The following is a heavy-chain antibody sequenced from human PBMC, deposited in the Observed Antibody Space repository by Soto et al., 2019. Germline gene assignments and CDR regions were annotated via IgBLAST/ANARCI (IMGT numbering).Heavy chain of an antibody. Sequence: EVQLLDSGGGLVQPGGSLRLSCAASGFTFSSSAMRWVRLAPGKGLECVSAVSGSGGTTYYADSVMGRFTISRDNSKNTLYLQMNSLRAEDTAIYFCARCTVDTIVTSGWCHYLDPWGQGTLVTVSS. CDR2: VSGSGGTT. CDR1: GFTFSSSA. CDR3: ARCTVDTIVTSGWCHYLDP. D-gene: IGHD6-19*01. J-gene: IGHJ5*02. V-gene: IGHV3-23*01.